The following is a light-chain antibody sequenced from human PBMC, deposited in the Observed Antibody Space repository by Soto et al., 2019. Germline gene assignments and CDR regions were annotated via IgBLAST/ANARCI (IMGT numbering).Light chain of an antibody. CDR1: QSVSIY. CDR2: DAS. J-gene: IGKJ1*01. Sequence: DIVLTQSPATLSLSLGERVTLSCRASQSVSIYLAWYQQKPGQAPRLIIYDASTRATGIPARFSGSVSGTDFTLTISSLEPEDFAVYYCQHRSDFTWTFGQGTKVDIK. V-gene: IGKV3-11*01. CDR3: QHRSDFTWT.